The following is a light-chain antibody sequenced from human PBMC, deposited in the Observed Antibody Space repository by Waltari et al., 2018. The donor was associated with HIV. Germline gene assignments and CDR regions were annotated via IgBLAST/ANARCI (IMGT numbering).Light chain of an antibody. CDR2: ENH. CDR1: TSNIGETF. CDR3: GTWDNSLSAGV. J-gene: IGLJ2*01. V-gene: IGLV1-51*02. Sequence: QSVLPQPPSVSAAPGQQVTISCSGTTSNIGETFVSWYQQLPGTAPRLLIYENHHRPSGTPDRFSGSKSGTSATLGITGLQAGDEAVYFCGTWDNSLSAGVFGGGTRLTVL.